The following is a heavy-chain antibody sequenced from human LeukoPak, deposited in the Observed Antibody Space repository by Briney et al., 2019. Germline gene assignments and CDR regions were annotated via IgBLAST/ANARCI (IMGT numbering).Heavy chain of an antibody. Sequence: SETLSLTCTVSGGSISSYYWSWIRQPPGKGLEWIGYIYYSGSTNYNPSLKSRVTISVDTSKNQFSLELSSVTAADTAVYYCARVGTYYDFWGVYYYYMDVWGKGTTVTVSS. CDR3: ARVGTYYDFWGVYYYYMDV. V-gene: IGHV4-59*01. CDR1: GGSISSYY. CDR2: IYYSGST. D-gene: IGHD3-3*01. J-gene: IGHJ6*03.